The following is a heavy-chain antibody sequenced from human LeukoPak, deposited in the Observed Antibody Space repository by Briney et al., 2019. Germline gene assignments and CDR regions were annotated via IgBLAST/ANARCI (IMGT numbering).Heavy chain of an antibody. V-gene: IGHV1-69*13. CDR3: AKEAGIAVAGTLGYYYYGMDV. Sequence: SVKVSCKASGGTFSSYAISWVRQAPGQGLEWMGGIIPIFGTANYAQKFQGRVTITADESTSTAYMELSSLRSEDTAVYYCAKEAGIAVAGTLGYYYYGMDVWGQGTRVTVSS. D-gene: IGHD6-19*01. J-gene: IGHJ6*02. CDR2: IIPIFGTA. CDR1: GGTFSSYA.